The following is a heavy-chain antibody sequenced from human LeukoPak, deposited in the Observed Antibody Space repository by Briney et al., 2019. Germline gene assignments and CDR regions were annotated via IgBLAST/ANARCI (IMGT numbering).Heavy chain of an antibody. CDR3: ARDKVSIAADY. CDR2: IKENGSEK. D-gene: IGHD6-13*01. Sequence: GGSLRLSCAASGFTFSGHWMTWVRQAPGKRLEWVANIKENGSEKYYVDSVKGRFTISRDNAKNSLYLQMNSLRAEDTAVYYCARDKVSIAADYWGQGTLVTVSS. V-gene: IGHV3-7*01. J-gene: IGHJ4*02. CDR1: GFTFSGHW.